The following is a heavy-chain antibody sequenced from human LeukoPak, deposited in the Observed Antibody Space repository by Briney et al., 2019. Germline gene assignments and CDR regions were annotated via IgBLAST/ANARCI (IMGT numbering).Heavy chain of an antibody. CDR2: IYYSGSS. J-gene: IGHJ5*02. CDR1: GGSIRSSSYS. V-gene: IGHV4-39*01. Sequence: SETLSLTCTVSGGSIRSSSYSWGWIRQPPGKGLEWIGSIYYSGSSYYNPSLKSRVTMAIDTSKNQFSLKLSSVTAADTAVYYCARGTMMVGPWGQGTLVTVSS. CDR3: ARGTMMVGP. D-gene: IGHD3-22*01.